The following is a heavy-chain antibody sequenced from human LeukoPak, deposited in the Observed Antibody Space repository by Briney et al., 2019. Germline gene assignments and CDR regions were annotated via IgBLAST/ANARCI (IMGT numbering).Heavy chain of an antibody. CDR2: INWNSGKI. CDR3: AKDYAYCSGGSCYLFDN. Sequence: GGSLRLSCVASGSTFEDYVMHWVRQIPGKGLEWVAAINWNSGKIDYADSVDGRFSISRDNAKNSLYLQMRDLRTGDTAVYYCAKDYAYCSGGSCYLFDNWGQGTLVIVSS. J-gene: IGHJ4*02. V-gene: IGHV3-9*01. D-gene: IGHD2-15*01. CDR1: GSTFEDYV.